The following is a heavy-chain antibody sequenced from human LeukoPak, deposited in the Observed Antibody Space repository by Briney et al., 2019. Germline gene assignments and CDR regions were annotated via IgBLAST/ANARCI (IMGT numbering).Heavy chain of an antibody. J-gene: IGHJ1*01. CDR1: GGTFSSYA. CDR2: IIPIFGTA. Sequence: RASVKVSCKASGGTFSSYAISWVRQAPGQGLEWMGGIIPIFGTANYAQKFQGRVTITADKSTSTAYMELSSLRSEDTAWYYCARGLGWNSPDAEYFLHWGQGTLVTVSS. CDR3: ARGLGWNSPDAEYFLH. D-gene: IGHD1-7*01. V-gene: IGHV1-69*06.